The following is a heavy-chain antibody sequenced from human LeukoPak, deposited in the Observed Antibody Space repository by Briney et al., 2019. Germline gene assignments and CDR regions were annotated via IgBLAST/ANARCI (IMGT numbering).Heavy chain of an antibody. CDR1: GFTFSSYG. D-gene: IGHD6-13*01. CDR2: IRYDGSNK. Sequence: GGSLRLSCAASGFTFSSYGMHWVRQAPGKGLEWVAFIRYDGSNKYYADSVKGRFTISRDNSKNTLYLQMNSLRAEDTAVYYCAKEGYSGSWYMSYWGQGTLVTVSS. CDR3: AKEGYSGSWYMSY. J-gene: IGHJ4*02. V-gene: IGHV3-30*02.